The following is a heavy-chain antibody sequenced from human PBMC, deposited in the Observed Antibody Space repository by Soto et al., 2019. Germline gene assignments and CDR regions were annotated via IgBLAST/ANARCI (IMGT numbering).Heavy chain of an antibody. J-gene: IGHJ4*02. CDR2: IYHSGST. CDR3: ARAVSSATDY. D-gene: IGHD4-17*01. CDR1: GGSISSYY. V-gene: IGHV4-59*01. Sequence: SETLSLTCTVSGGSISSYYWSWIRQPPGKGLEWIGYIYHSGSTNYNPSLKSRVTISVDTSKNQFSLKLSSVTAADTAVYYCARAVSSATDYWGEGTLVSVSS.